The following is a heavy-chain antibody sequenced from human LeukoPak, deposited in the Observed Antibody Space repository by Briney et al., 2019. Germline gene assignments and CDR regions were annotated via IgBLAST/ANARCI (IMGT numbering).Heavy chain of an antibody. CDR2: IYPDDSDT. CDR3: ARGEYYYDSSGSRNWFDP. Sequence: GESLKISCKGSGYRFATYWIGWVRQMPGKGLEWMGSIYPDDSDTRYSPSFQGQVTISVDKSISTAYLQWSSLKASDTAMYYCARGEYYYDSSGSRNWFDPWGQGTLVTVSS. D-gene: IGHD3-22*01. J-gene: IGHJ5*02. V-gene: IGHV5-51*01. CDR1: GYRFATYW.